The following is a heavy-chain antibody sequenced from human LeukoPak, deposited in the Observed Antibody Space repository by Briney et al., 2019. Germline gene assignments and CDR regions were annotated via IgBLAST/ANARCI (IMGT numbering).Heavy chain of an antibody. J-gene: IGHJ6*03. V-gene: IGHV1-46*01. CDR1: GYTFTGYY. D-gene: IGHD6-13*01. Sequence: ASVKVSCKASGYTFTGYYMHWVRQAPGQGLEWMGIINPSGGSTSYAQKFQGRVTMTRDTSTSTVYMELSSLRSEDTAVYYCARAAPKLYSSSWSRIDYYYYMDVWGKGTTVTVSS. CDR2: INPSGGST. CDR3: ARAAPKLYSSSWSRIDYYYYMDV.